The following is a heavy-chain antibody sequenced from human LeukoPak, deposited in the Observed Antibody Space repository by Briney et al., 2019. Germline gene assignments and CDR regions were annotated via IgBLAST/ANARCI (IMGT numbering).Heavy chain of an antibody. CDR2: IFYSGST. D-gene: IGHD6-19*01. CDR1: GGSISSSSFH. CDR3: ARQGYISGQGFRNNWFDP. Sequence: SETLSLTCTVSGGSISSSSFHWGWIRQPPGKGVEWIGTIFYSGSTYYNPSLKSRVTMSVDTSKNQFSLKLSSVTAADTAVYYCARQGYISGQGFRNNWFDPWGQGSLVTVSS. J-gene: IGHJ5*02. V-gene: IGHV4-39*01.